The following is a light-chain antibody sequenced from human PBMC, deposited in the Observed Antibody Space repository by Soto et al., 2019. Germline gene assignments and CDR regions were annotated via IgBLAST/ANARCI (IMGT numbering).Light chain of an antibody. V-gene: IGKV1-5*03. CDR2: KAS. CDR1: QTIRSW. Sequence: DIQMTQSPSTVSGSVADRVTITCRASQTIRSWLAWYQQKPGKAPKLLIYKASTLKSGVPSRFSGSGSGTEFTLTISSLQPDDFATYYCQHYNSYSEAFGQGTKVDIK. J-gene: IGKJ1*01. CDR3: QHYNSYSEA.